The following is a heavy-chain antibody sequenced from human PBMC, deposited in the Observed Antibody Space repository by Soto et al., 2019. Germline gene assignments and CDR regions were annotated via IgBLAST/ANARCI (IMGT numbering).Heavy chain of an antibody. D-gene: IGHD1-26*01. CDR2: ISAYNGNT. Sequence: DSVKASCKASGYTFTSYGISWVRQATGQGLEWMGWISAYNGNTNYAQKLQGRVTMTTDTSTSTAYMELRSLRSDDTAVYYCARGLVGATLDYYYGMDVWGQGTTVTVSS. J-gene: IGHJ6*02. CDR1: GYTFTSYG. V-gene: IGHV1-18*01. CDR3: ARGLVGATLDYYYGMDV.